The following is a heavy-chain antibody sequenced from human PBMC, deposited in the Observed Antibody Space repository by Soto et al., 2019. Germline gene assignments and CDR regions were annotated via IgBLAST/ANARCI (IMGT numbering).Heavy chain of an antibody. CDR3: ARGGYCSSTSCYRYYYYGMDV. J-gene: IGHJ6*02. CDR2: IWYDGSNK. V-gene: IGHV3-33*01. Sequence: QVQLVESGGGVVQPGRSLRLSCAASGFTFSSYGMHWVRQAPGKGLEWVAVIWYDGSNKYYADSVKGRFTISRDNYKNTLYLQMNSLRAEDTAVYYCARGGYCSSTSCYRYYYYGMDVWGQGTTVTVSS. CDR1: GFTFSSYG. D-gene: IGHD2-2*01.